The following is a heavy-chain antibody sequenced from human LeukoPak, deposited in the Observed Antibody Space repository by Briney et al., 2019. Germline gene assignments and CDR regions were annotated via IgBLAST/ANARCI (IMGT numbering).Heavy chain of an antibody. J-gene: IGHJ4*02. CDR3: ARDSRDYYGSGFFDY. Sequence: NTSETLSLTCTVSGGSISSYYWSWIRQPPGKGLEWIGYIYYSGSTNCNPSLKSRVTISVDTSKNQFSLKLSSVTAADTAVYYCARDSRDYYGSGFFDYWGQGTLVTVSS. V-gene: IGHV4-59*01. CDR1: GGSISSYY. CDR2: IYYSGST. D-gene: IGHD3-10*01.